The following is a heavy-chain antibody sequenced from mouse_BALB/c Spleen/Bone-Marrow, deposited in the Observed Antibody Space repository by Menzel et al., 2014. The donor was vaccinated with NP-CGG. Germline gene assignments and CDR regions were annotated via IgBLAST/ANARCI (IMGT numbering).Heavy chain of an antibody. CDR1: GYSFTGYF. CDR2: INPDNGDT. CDR3: ARSDFYFDY. V-gene: IGHV1-20*02. Sequence: EVKLVESGPDLVKPGASVKMSCKASGYSFTGYFMNWVMQSHGKSLEWIGRINPDNGDTFYNQKFKGKATLTVDRSSNTAHMDLRSLASEDSAVYYCARSDFYFDYWGQGTTLTVSS. J-gene: IGHJ2*01. D-gene: IGHD2-13*01.